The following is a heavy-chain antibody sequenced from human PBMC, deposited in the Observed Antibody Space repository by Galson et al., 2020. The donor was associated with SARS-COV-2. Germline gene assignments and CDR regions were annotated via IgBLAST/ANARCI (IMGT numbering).Heavy chain of an antibody. Sequence: GESLKISCKGSGYSFTSYWIGWVRQMPGKGLEWLGIIYPGDSDTRYSPSFQGQVTISADKSISTAYLQWSSLKASDTAMYYCARDSGRDYYYDSSGYYRLGLKYDYWGQGTLVTVSS. V-gene: IGHV5-51*01. CDR1: GYSFTSYW. J-gene: IGHJ4*02. CDR3: ARDSGRDYYYDSSGYYRLGLKYDY. CDR2: IYPGDSDT. D-gene: IGHD3-22*01.